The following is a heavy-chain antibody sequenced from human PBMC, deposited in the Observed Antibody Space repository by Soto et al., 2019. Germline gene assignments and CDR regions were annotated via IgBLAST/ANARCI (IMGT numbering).Heavy chain of an antibody. CDR1: GFTFSDYY. J-gene: IGHJ4*02. CDR2: ISSSGSTI. Sequence: VGSLRLSCAASGFTFSDYYMSWIRQAPGKGLEWVSYISSSGSTIYYADSVKGRFTISRDNAKNSLYLQMNSLRAEDTAVYYCARDLVGSRSKLVVVAATGFDYWGQGTLVTVSS. V-gene: IGHV3-11*01. D-gene: IGHD2-15*01. CDR3: ARDLVGSRSKLVVVAATGFDY.